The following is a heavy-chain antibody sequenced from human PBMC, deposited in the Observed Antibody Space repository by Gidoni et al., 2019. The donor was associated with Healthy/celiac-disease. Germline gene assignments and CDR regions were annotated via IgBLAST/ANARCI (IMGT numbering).Heavy chain of an antibody. D-gene: IGHD3-16*01. CDR2: IWYDGSNK. Sequence: QVQLVESGGGVVQPGRSLRLSCAAAGFTFSSYGMHWVRQAPGKGLGWVAVIWYDGSNKYYADSVKGRFTISRDNSKNTLYLQMNSLRAEDTAVYYCARPSLPQLLGGYYYYYGMDVWGQGTTVTVSS. J-gene: IGHJ6*02. CDR3: ARPSLPQLLGGYYYYYGMDV. V-gene: IGHV3-33*01. CDR1: GFTFSSYG.